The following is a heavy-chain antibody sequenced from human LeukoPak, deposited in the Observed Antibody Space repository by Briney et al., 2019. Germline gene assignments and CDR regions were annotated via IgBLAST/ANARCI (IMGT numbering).Heavy chain of an antibody. J-gene: IGHJ5*02. Sequence: ASVKVSCKASGNTFTSYYMHWVRQAPGQGLEWMGIINPSGGSTSYAQKFQGRVTMTTDTSTTTAYMELRSLRSDDTAVYYCARVKLPQGNWFDPWGQGTLVIVS. V-gene: IGHV1-46*01. CDR2: INPSGGST. D-gene: IGHD4-23*01. CDR1: GNTFTSYY. CDR3: ARVKLPQGNWFDP.